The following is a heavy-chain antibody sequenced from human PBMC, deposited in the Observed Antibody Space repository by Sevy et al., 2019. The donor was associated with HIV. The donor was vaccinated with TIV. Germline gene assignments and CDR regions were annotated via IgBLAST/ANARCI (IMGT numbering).Heavy chain of an antibody. J-gene: IGHJ1*01. CDR1: GDSFSGYT. Sequence: ASVKVSCKSSGDSFSGYTIIWVRQAPGQGLEWMGGIIPISGPAGPTNSAQNFHGRATITADISTHTAYMELSSLRSEDTALYFCASASSCGGDCYYLQYWGQGTLVTVSS. D-gene: IGHD2-21*02. CDR2: IIPISGPAGPT. CDR3: ASASSCGGDCYYLQY. V-gene: IGHV1-69*06.